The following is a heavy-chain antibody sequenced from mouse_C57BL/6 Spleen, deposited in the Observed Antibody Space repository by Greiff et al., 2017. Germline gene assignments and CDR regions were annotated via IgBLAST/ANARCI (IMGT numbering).Heavy chain of an antibody. Sequence: EVKLQESGGGLVKPGGSLKLSCAASGFTFSDYGMHWVRQAPEKGLEWVAYISSGRSTIYYAASVTGRFTISKDNAKNTLFLQMTMLRSDDTAMYYCASNYSNWDYAMDYWGQGTSVTVSS. CDR1: GFTFSDYG. CDR3: ASNYSNWDYAMDY. CDR2: ISSGRSTI. V-gene: IGHV5-17*01. D-gene: IGHD2-5*01. J-gene: IGHJ4*01.